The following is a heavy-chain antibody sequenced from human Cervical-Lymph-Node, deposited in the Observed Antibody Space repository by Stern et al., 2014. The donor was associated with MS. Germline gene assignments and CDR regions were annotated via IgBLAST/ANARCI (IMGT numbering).Heavy chain of an antibody. CDR2: IDWTDDK. CDR1: GFSLSSDGMC. V-gene: IGHV2-70*01. J-gene: IGHJ6*02. CDR3: ARMVGATGYYYDVDV. Sequence: ESGPAVVKPTQTLTLTCTFSGFSLSSDGMCVTWIRQPPGKALEWLALIDWTDDKYFNTSLKTRLTISKGTSKNQVVLTMTNVDPMDTATYYCARMVGATGYYYDVDVWGQGTTVTVSS. D-gene: IGHD1-26*01.